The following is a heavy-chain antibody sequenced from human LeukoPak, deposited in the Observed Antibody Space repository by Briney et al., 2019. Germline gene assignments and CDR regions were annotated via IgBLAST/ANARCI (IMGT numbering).Heavy chain of an antibody. CDR3: ARYYYDSSGYSHGMDV. J-gene: IGHJ6*02. CDR1: GGSINSYY. Sequence: PSETLSLTCIVSGGSINSYYWSWIRQPSGKGLEWIGHINYSGGTKYNPSLKSRVTISVDTPKNQFSLKLSSVTAADTAVYYCARYYYDSSGYSHGMDVWGQGTTVTVSS. V-gene: IGHV4-59*08. CDR2: INYSGGT. D-gene: IGHD3-22*01.